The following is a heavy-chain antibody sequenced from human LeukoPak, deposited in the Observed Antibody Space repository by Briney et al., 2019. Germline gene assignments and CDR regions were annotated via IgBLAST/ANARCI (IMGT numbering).Heavy chain of an antibody. V-gene: IGHV3-11*01. J-gene: IGHJ4*02. D-gene: IGHD3-22*01. Sequence: PGGSLRLSCAASGFMFSDYYMTWVRQAPGKGLEWISFIKTNGVTTYDADSVKGRFTISRDNAKNTLYLRMDSLRAEDTAIYYCSRGAEASGYPLFQYWGQEVLVTVSS. CDR3: SRGAEASGYPLFQY. CDR1: GFMFSDYY. CDR2: IKTNGVTT.